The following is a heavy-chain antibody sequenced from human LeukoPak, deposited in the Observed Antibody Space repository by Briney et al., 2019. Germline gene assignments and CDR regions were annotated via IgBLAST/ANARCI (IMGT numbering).Heavy chain of an antibody. CDR3: ARGRYEFSAAMDV. D-gene: IGHD5-12*01. CDR2: IYSGGST. V-gene: IGHV3-53*01. Sequence: GGSLRLSCAVSGFTVSSNYMSWVRQAPGTGLEWVSVIYSGGSTNYADSVRGRFTISRDNSKNTLYLQMNSLRAEDTAVYYCARGRYEFSAAMDVWGQGTTVTVSS. J-gene: IGHJ6*02. CDR1: GFTVSSNY.